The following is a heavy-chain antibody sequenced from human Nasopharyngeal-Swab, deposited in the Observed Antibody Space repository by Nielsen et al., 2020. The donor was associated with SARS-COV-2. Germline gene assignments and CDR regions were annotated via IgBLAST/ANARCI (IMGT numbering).Heavy chain of an antibody. J-gene: IGHJ6*03. Sequence: SETLSLTCAVYGGSFSGYYWSWIRQPPGKGLEWIGYIYYSGSTYYNPSLKSRVTISVDTSKNQFSLKLSSVTAADTAVYYCARERSYYYYMDVWGKGTTVTVSS. V-gene: IGHV4-34*09. CDR2: IYYSGST. CDR3: ARERSYYYYMDV. CDR1: GGSFSGYY.